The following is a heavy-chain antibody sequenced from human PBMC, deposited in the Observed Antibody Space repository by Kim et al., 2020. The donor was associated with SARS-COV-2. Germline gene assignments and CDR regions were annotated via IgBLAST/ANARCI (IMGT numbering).Heavy chain of an antibody. J-gene: IGHJ6*02. D-gene: IGHD3-16*02. Sequence: ASVKVSCKASGYTFTSYDINWVRQATGQGLEWMGWMNPNSGNTGYAQKFQGRVTMTRNTSISTAYMELSSLRSEDTAVCYCARAPMITFGGVIAAHYGMDVWGQGTTVTVSS. V-gene: IGHV1-8*01. CDR3: ARAPMITFGGVIAAHYGMDV. CDR1: GYTFTSYD. CDR2: MNPNSGNT.